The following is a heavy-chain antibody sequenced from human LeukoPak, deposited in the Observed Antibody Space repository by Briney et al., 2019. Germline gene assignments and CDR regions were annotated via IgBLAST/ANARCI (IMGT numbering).Heavy chain of an antibody. CDR1: GYTLTELS. J-gene: IGHJ3*02. CDR2: FDPEDGET. D-gene: IGHD3-16*01. V-gene: IGHV1-24*01. CDR3: ATAKGGFDAFDI. Sequence: ASVKFSCKVSGYTLTELSMHWVRQAPGKGLEWMGGFDPEDGETIYAQKFQGRVTMTEDTSTDTAYMELSSLRSEDTAVYYCATAKGGFDAFDIWGQGTMVTVSS.